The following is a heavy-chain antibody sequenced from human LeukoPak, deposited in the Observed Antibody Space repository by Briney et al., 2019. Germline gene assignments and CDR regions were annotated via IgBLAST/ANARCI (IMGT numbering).Heavy chain of an antibody. CDR3: ARLEATVLTRTIDY. Sequence: PSETLSLTCTVSGGSVSSGSYYWSWIRQPPGKGLEWIGYIYYSGSTNYNPSLKSRVTISVDTSKNQFSLKLSSVTAADTAIYYCARLEATVLTRTIDYWGQGTLVTVSS. CDR2: IYYSGST. CDR1: GGSVSSGSYY. J-gene: IGHJ4*02. V-gene: IGHV4-61*01. D-gene: IGHD4-23*01.